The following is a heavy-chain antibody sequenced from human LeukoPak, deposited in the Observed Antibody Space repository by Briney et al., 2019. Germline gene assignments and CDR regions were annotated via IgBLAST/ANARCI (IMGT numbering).Heavy chain of an antibody. Sequence: GGSLRLSCAASGFTFSSYGMHWVRQAPGTGLEWVAVIWYDGSNKYYADYVKGRFTISRDNSKNTLYLQMNSLRAEDTAVYYCARGITMIVVAPGYWGQGTLVTVSS. CDR2: IWYDGSNK. V-gene: IGHV3-33*01. CDR3: ARGITMIVVAPGY. D-gene: IGHD3-22*01. J-gene: IGHJ4*02. CDR1: GFTFSSYG.